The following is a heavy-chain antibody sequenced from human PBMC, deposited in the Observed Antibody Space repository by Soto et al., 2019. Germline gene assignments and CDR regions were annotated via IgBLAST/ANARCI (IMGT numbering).Heavy chain of an antibody. J-gene: IGHJ4*02. D-gene: IGHD2-15*01. V-gene: IGHV3-30*18. CDR2: ISYDGSNK. CDR1: GFTFSSYG. Sequence: PGGSLRLSCAASGFTFSSYGMHWVHQAPGKGLEWVAVISYDGSNKYYADSVKGRFTISRDNSKNTLYLQMNSLRAEDTAVYYCAKDRARYCGGGSCYSIFDYWGQGTLVTVSS. CDR3: AKDRARYCGGGSCYSIFDY.